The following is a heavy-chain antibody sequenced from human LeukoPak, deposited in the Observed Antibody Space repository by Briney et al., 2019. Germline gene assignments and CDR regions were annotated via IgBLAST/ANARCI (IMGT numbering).Heavy chain of an antibody. J-gene: IGHJ4*02. D-gene: IGHD3-10*01. CDR3: AKYHYGSGTSLGY. CDR1: GFTFSSYS. V-gene: IGHV3-21*01. Sequence: PGGSLRLSCAASGFTFSSYSMNWVRQAPGKGLEWVSSISSSSLYIYYADSVKGRFTISRDNAKNSLFLQINSLRAEETAAYYCAKYHYGSGTSLGYWGQGTLVTVSS. CDR2: ISSSSLYI.